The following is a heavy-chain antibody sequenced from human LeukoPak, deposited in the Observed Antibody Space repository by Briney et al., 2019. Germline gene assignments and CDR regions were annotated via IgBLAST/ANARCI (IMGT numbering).Heavy chain of an antibody. J-gene: IGHJ3*02. Sequence: AASVKVSCKASGYRFTSYGISWVRQAPGQGLEWMGWISGYNGNTNYAQKLQGRVTMTTDTSTSTAYMELRSLRSDDTAVCYCARVRGYSQQDAFDIWGQGTMVTVSS. CDR2: ISGYNGNT. V-gene: IGHV1-18*01. D-gene: IGHD2-15*01. CDR1: GYRFTSYG. CDR3: ARVRGYSQQDAFDI.